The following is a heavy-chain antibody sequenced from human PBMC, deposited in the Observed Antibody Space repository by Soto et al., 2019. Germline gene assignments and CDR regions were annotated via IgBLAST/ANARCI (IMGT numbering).Heavy chain of an antibody. CDR2: IRNKANSYTT. CDR3: ARVRSRASDC. CDR1: GFTFSDHY. V-gene: IGHV3-72*01. Sequence: PGGSLKVSCAASGFTFSDHYMDWVRQAPGKGLEWVGRIRNKANSYTTEYAASVKGRFTISRDDSKKSLYLEMNSLKTEDTAVYFCARVRSRASDCWGQGTLVTVCS. J-gene: IGHJ4*02.